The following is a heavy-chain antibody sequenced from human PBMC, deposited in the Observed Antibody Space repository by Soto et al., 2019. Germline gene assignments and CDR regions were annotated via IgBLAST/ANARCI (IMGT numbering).Heavy chain of an antibody. Sequence: PGGSLRLSCAASGFTFSTYGTHWVRQAPGKGLEWVAGISNDGSIKYYVDSVKGRFTISRDNSKNTLYLQMNSLRAEDTAVYYFARDSPSSFTIFVVVIPYGGMDVWGHGPTVTVSS. CDR1: GFTFSTYG. D-gene: IGHD3-3*01. J-gene: IGHJ6*02. CDR3: ARDSPSSFTIFVVVIPYGGMDV. V-gene: IGHV3-30*03. CDR2: ISNDGSIK.